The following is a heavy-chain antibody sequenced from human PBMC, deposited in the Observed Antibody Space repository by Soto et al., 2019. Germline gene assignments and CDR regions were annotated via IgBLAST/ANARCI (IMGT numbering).Heavy chain of an antibody. J-gene: IGHJ6*02. CDR2: INHSGST. D-gene: IGHD6-6*01. Sequence: TLSLTCAVYGGSFSGYFWSWIRQPPGKGLEWIGEINHSGSTKYNPSLKSRLTISVDTSKNLVSLRLSSMTAADTAVYYCARSRLPYYYYYGMDVWGQGTTVTVSS. V-gene: IGHV4-34*01. CDR3: ARSRLPYYYYYGMDV. CDR1: GGSFSGYF.